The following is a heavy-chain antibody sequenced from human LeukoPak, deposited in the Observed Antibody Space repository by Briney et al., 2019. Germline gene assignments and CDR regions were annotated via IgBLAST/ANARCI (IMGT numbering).Heavy chain of an antibody. CDR3: ARDLGTTFDY. CDR2: IYYSGST. J-gene: IGHJ4*02. CDR1: GGSTSSYY. Sequence: SETLSLTCTVSGGSTSSYYWSWIRQPPGKGLEWIGYIYYSGSTNYNPSLKSRVTISVDTSKNQFSLKLSSVTAADTAVYYCARDLGTTFDYWGQGTLVTVSS. V-gene: IGHV4-59*01. D-gene: IGHD1-7*01.